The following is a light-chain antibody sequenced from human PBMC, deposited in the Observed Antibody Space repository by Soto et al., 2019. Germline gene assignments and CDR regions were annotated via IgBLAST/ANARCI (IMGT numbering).Light chain of an antibody. J-gene: IGKJ1*01. V-gene: IGKV1-39*01. CDR1: QTISIN. CDR2: SAS. Sequence: DIQMTQSPPSLSASVGDRVTITCRSSQTISINLNWYQQKPEKAPKLLIYSASILQTGVPSRFSGRGCGTDFTIAISSLEPEDFATYYCQRSYSSGTFGRGTQVEI. CDR3: QRSYSSGT.